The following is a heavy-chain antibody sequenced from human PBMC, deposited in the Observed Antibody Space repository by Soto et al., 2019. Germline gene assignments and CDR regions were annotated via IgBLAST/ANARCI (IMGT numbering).Heavy chain of an antibody. CDR3: AREPQTYYYGSSGYYPPCGMDV. CDR2: ISAYNGNT. J-gene: IGHJ6*02. V-gene: IGHV1-18*01. D-gene: IGHD3-22*01. CDR1: GYTFTSYG. Sequence: AVKCSFKTSGYTFTSYGISWVRQAPGQGLDCMGWISAYNGNTNYAQKLQGRVTMITDTSTSTAYMELRSLRSDDTAVYYCAREPQTYYYGSSGYYPPCGMDVWGQVTTVTV.